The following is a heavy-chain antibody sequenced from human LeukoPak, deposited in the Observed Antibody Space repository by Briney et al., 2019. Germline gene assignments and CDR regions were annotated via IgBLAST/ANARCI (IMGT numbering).Heavy chain of an antibody. D-gene: IGHD6-13*01. Sequence: GSLRLSCAASGLTVSDSYMNWIRQPPGKGLEWIWEINHSGSTNYNPSLKSRVTISVDTSKNQFSLKLSSVTAADTAVYYCAREGGGYSSSDPFDYWGQGTLVTVSS. J-gene: IGHJ4*02. V-gene: IGHV4-34*01. CDR3: AREGGGYSSSDPFDY. CDR2: INHSGST. CDR1: GLTVSDSY.